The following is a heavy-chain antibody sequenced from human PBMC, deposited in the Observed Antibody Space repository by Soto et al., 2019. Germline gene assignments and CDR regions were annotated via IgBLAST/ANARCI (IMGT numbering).Heavy chain of an antibody. CDR1: GYTFTAYY. Sequence: QVQLVQSGAEVKKPGASVKVSCKASGYTFTAYYMHWVRQAPGQGLEWMGWINPNSGGTNYAQKFQGWVTMTRDTSISSACKERSGLRPGGTAVYYCARGGGLRSSYGYRYYFDYWGQGTLVTVSS. J-gene: IGHJ4*02. CDR3: ARGGGLRSSYGYRYYFDY. D-gene: IGHD5-18*01. V-gene: IGHV1-2*04. CDR2: INPNSGGT.